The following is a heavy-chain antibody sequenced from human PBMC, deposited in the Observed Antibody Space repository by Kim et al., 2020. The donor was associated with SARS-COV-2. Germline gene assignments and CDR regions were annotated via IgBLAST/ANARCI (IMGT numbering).Heavy chain of an antibody. CDR2: INHSGST. CDR3: ARPIRDYDILTGYYMGWFDP. V-gene: IGHV4-34*01. Sequence: SETLSLTCAVYGGSFSGYYWSWIRQPPGKGLEWIGEINHSGSTNYNPSLKSRVTISVDTSKNQFSLKLSSVTAADTAVYYCARPIRDYDILTGYYMGWFDPWGQGTLVTVSS. CDR1: GGSFSGYY. D-gene: IGHD3-9*01. J-gene: IGHJ5*02.